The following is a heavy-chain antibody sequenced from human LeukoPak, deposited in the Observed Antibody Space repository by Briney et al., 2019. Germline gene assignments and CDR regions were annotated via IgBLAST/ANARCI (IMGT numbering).Heavy chain of an antibody. V-gene: IGHV3-23*01. CDR1: GLTFINFG. D-gene: IGHD3-10*01. J-gene: IGHJ4*02. Sequence: PGGTLRLSCAASGLTFINFGMTWLRQAPGKGLEWVSAISGSAVITFYADSAKGRFTISRDNSKNTLYLQMNSLRAEDAAVYYCAKGAYGSGSSFDYWGQGTLVTVSS. CDR2: ISGSAVIT. CDR3: AKGAYGSGSSFDY.